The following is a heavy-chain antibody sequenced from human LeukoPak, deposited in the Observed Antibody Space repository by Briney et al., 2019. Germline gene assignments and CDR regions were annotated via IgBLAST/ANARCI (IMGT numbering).Heavy chain of an antibody. CDR2: IYTSGST. Sequence: SETLSLTCTVSGGSISSYYWSWIRQPAGEGLEWIGRIYTSGSTNYIPSLKSRVTMSVDTSKNQFSLKLSSVTAADTAVYYCARDGGYSGYDSGYYYYYGMDVWGQGTTVTVSS. CDR1: GGSISSYY. CDR3: ARDGGYSGYDSGYYYYYGMDV. J-gene: IGHJ6*02. D-gene: IGHD5-12*01. V-gene: IGHV4-4*07.